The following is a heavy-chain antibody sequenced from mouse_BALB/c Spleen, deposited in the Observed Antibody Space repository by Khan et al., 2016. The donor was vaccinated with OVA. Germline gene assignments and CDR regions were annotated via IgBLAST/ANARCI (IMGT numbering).Heavy chain of an antibody. CDR3: ARQPDYYYNLMDY. CDR2: IWSDGST. J-gene: IGHJ4*01. CDR1: GFSLKNYG. Sequence: QVQLKESGPGLVAPSQSLSITSTISGFSLKNYGVHWVRQPPGKGLEWLVVIWSDGSTTYNSALKSRLTIIKDNSKSQVFLKMNSLQSEDTAVYFCARQPDYYYNLMDYWGQGTSVTVSS. V-gene: IGHV2-6-1*01. D-gene: IGHD1-1*02.